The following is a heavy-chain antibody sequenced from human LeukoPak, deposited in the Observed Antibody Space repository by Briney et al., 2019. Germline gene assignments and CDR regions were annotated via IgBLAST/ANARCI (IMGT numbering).Heavy chain of an antibody. CDR3: ARDTDCSSTSCYYYFDY. D-gene: IGHD2-2*01. Sequence: SVKVSCKASGGTFSSYAISWVRQAPGQGLEWMGGIIPIFGTANYAQKFQGRVTITADESTSTAYMELSSLRSEDTAVYYCARDTDCSSTSCYYYFDYWGQGTLVSVSS. J-gene: IGHJ4*02. V-gene: IGHV1-69*13. CDR2: IIPIFGTA. CDR1: GGTFSSYA.